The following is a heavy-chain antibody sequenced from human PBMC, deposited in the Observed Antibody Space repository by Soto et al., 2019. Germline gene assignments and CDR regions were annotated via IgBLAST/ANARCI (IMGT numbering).Heavy chain of an antibody. CDR1: GFTFSSFG. V-gene: IGHV3-30*18. CDR3: AKTAGYDYVWGSSGLDP. Sequence: PGGSLRLSCAASGFTFSSFGMHWVRQAPGKGLEWVAFLSYVGSIKYYAVSVKGRFTISRDYSKNSLYLQMNSLRAEDTAVYYCAKTAGYDYVWGSSGLDPWGQGTLVTVSS. J-gene: IGHJ5*02. D-gene: IGHD3-16*01. CDR2: LSYVGSIK.